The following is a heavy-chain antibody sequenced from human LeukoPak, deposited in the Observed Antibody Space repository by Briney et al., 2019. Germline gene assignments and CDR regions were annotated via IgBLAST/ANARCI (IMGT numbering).Heavy chain of an antibody. CDR1: GGTFSSYA. CDR2: IIPIFGTA. D-gene: IGHD2-15*01. CDR3: AIGYCSGGSCSSAEYFQH. V-gene: IGHV1-69*05. J-gene: IGHJ1*01. Sequence: ASVKVSCKASGGTFSSYAISWVRQAPGQGLEWMGRIIPIFGTANYAQKFQGRVTITTDESTSTAYMELSSLRSEDTAVYYCAIGYCSGGSCSSAEYFQHWGQGTLVTVPS.